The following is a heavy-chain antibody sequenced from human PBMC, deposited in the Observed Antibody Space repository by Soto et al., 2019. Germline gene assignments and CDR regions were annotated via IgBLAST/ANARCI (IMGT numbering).Heavy chain of an antibody. J-gene: IGHJ5*02. D-gene: IGHD6-13*01. CDR2: INHSGST. CDR1: GVSFIGYY. Sequence: SETLSLTCAVYGVSFIGYYWSWILQPPGKGLEWIGEINHSGSTNYNPSLKIRVTISVDTSKNQFSLKLSSVTAADTAVYYCASSPRGEVFQPGYSSSNWFDPWGQATLVTVPS. V-gene: IGHV4-34*01. CDR3: ASSPRGEVFQPGYSSSNWFDP.